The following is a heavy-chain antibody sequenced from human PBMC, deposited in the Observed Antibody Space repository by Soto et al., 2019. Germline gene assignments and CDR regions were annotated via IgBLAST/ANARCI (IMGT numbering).Heavy chain of an antibody. J-gene: IGHJ4*02. V-gene: IGHV3-23*01. CDR3: SKGRLSFDF. CDR2: VSANADGT. CDR1: GFTFSSYW. Sequence: GGSLRLSCAASGFTFSSYWMHWVRQAPGKGLEWVSFVSANADGTFYADSVKGRSSISRDNSKNTLYLQMNNLRAEDTAIYYCSKGRLSFDFWGQGTLVTVSS.